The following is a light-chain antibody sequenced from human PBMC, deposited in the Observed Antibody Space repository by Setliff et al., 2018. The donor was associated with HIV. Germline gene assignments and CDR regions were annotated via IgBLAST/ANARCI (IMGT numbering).Light chain of an antibody. CDR3: SSYTSSNTLV. Sequence: QSALTQPASVSGSPGQSITISCTGTSSDVGGYNSVSWYQQYPGKAPKLMIYEVSNRPSGVSNRFSGSKSGNTASLTISGLQAEDEADYYCSSYTSSNTLVFGTGTKVTVL. CDR2: EVS. J-gene: IGLJ1*01. V-gene: IGLV2-14*01. CDR1: SSDVGGYNS.